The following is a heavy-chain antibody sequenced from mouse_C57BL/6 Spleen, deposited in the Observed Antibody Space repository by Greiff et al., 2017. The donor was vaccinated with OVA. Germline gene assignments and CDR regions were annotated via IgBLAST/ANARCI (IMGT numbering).Heavy chain of an antibody. D-gene: IGHD2-3*01. CDR3: ARFPYDYFDY. J-gene: IGHJ2*01. CDR2: ISSGGSYT. V-gene: IGHV5-6*01. Sequence: EVQGVESGGDLVKPGGSLKLSCAASGFTFSSYGMSWVRQTPDKRLEWVATISSGGSYTYYPDSVKGRFTISRDNAKNTLYLQMSSLKSEDTAMYYCARFPYDYFDYWGQGTTLTVSS. CDR1: GFTFSSYG.